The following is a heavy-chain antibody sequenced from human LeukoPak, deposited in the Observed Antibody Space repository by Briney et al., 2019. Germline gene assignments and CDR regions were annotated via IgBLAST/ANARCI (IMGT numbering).Heavy chain of an antibody. V-gene: IGHV4-38-2*02. D-gene: IGHD3-22*01. CDR1: GYSISSGYY. CDR2: IYYSGST. Sequence: SETLSLTCTVSGYSISSGYYWGWIRQPPGKGLEWIGYIYYSGSTNYNPSLKSRVTISVDTSKNQFSLKLSSVTAADTAVYYCARGPYYYDSSGYYLLFDYWGQGTLVTVSS. CDR3: ARGPYYYDSSGYYLLFDY. J-gene: IGHJ4*02.